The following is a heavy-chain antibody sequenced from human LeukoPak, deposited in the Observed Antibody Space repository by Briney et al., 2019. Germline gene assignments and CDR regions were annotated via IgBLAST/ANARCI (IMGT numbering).Heavy chain of an antibody. V-gene: IGHV3-23*01. CDR2: IRGNSERT. CDR1: GFTFSAYA. J-gene: IGHJ4*02. CDR3: AREQSGTRGSYTVDY. D-gene: IGHD3-10*01. Sequence: GGSLRLSCAASGFTFSAYAITWARQAPGKGLEWVSAIRGNSERTYYADSVRGRFTIPRDNPKDTVYLQISSLRVEDTAVYYCAREQSGTRGSYTVDYWGQGTLVAVSS.